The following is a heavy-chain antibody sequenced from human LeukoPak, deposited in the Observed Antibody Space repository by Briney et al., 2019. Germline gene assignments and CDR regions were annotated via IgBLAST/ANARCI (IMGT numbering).Heavy chain of an antibody. CDR2: IYPGDSDT. V-gene: IGHV5-51*01. CDR3: ARGAYCGGDCYTSPLYNWFDP. CDR1: GYSFNSYW. Sequence: GESLKISXKGSGYSFNSYWIGWVRQTPGKGLEWMGIIYPGDSDTRYSPSFQGQVTISADKSISTAYLQWSSLKASDTAMYYCARGAYCGGDCYTSPLYNWFDPWGQGTLVTVSS. D-gene: IGHD2-21*02. J-gene: IGHJ5*02.